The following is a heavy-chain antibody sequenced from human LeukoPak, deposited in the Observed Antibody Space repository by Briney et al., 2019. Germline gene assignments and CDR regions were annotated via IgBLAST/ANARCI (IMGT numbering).Heavy chain of an antibody. CDR3: AKGHYDFWSGYSKPGNWFDP. CDR2: IRYDGSNK. J-gene: IGHJ5*02. CDR1: GFTFSSYG. Sequence: GGSLRLSCAASGFTFSSYGMHRVRQAPGKGLEWVAFIRYDGSNKYYADSVKGRFTISRDNSKNTLYLQMNSLRAEDTAVYYCAKGHYDFWSGYSKPGNWFDPWGQGTLVTVSS. V-gene: IGHV3-30*02. D-gene: IGHD3-3*01.